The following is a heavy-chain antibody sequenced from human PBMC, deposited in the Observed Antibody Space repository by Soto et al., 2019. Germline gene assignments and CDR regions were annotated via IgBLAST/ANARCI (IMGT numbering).Heavy chain of an antibody. D-gene: IGHD6-19*01. Sequence: EVQLLESGGGLVQPGGSLRLSCAASGFTFSSYAMSWVRQAPGKGLEWVSAISGSGGSTYYADSVKGRLTISRDNSKNTLYLQMNSLRAEDTAVYYCAKGSRYSSGWYQGDYWGQGTLVTVSS. J-gene: IGHJ4*02. V-gene: IGHV3-23*01. CDR2: ISGSGGST. CDR3: AKGSRYSSGWYQGDY. CDR1: GFTFSSYA.